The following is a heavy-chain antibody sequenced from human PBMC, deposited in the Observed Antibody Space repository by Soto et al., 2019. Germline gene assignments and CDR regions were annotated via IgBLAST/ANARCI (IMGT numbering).Heavy chain of an antibody. D-gene: IGHD6-19*01. CDR2: IYYSGST. V-gene: IGHV4-59*08. J-gene: IGHJ5*02. CDR1: GGSISSYY. Sequence: QVQLQESGPGLVKPSETLSLTCTVSGGSISSYYWSWIRQPPGKGLEWIGYIYYSGSTNYNPSLKSRVTISVDTSKNQFSLKLSSVTAADTAVYYCARHDSSGWYWFDPWGQGTLVTVSS. CDR3: ARHDSSGWYWFDP.